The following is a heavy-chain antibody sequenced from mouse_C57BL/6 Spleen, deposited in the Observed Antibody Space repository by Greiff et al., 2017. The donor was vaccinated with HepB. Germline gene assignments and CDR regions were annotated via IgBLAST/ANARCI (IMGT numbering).Heavy chain of an antibody. J-gene: IGHJ3*01. V-gene: IGHV1-62-2*01. D-gene: IGHD2-4*01. CDR3: ARHEVRDYDYDEGTWFAY. CDR1: GYTFTEYT. Sequence: QVQLQQSGAELVKPGASVKLSCKASGYTFTEYTIHWVKQRSGQGLEWIGWFYPGSGSIKYNEKFKDKATLTADKSSSTVYMELSRLTSEDSAVYFCARHEVRDYDYDEGTWFAYWGQGTLVTVSA. CDR2: FYPGSGSI.